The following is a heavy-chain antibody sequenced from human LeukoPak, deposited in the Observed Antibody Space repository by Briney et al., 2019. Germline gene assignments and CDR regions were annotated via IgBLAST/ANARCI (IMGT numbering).Heavy chain of an antibody. CDR3: ARGSYYGFSGDS. D-gene: IGHD3-10*01. CDR2: IYYSGSA. V-gene: IGHV4-31*03. J-gene: IGHJ4*02. Sequence: SETLSLTCSVSGGAIGSDGYYWNWIRQHPGKGLEWIGYIYYSGSASYNPSLKSRVTISVNTSKNQFSLRLSSVTAADTAVYYCARGSYYGFSGDSWGQGSLVTVSS. CDR1: GGAIGSDGYY.